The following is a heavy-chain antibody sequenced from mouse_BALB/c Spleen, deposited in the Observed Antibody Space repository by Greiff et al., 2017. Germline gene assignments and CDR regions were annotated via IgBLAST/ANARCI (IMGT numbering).Heavy chain of an antibody. Sequence: EVQVVESGGGLVKPGGSLKLSCAASGFTFSSYAMSWVRQTPEKRLEWVASISSGGSTYYPDSVKGRFTISRDNARNILYLQMSSLRSEDTAMYYCARGLIYDGYYLFAYWGQGTLVTVSA. V-gene: IGHV5-6-5*01. CDR1: GFTFSSYA. D-gene: IGHD2-3*01. J-gene: IGHJ3*01. CDR2: ISSGGST. CDR3: ARGLIYDGYYLFAY.